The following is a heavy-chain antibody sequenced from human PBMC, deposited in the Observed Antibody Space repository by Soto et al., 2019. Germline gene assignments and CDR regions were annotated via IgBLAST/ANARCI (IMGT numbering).Heavy chain of an antibody. CDR3: ARLHDNIVVVVAAPGGAYYYGMDV. CDR1: GYTFTNYY. V-gene: IGHV1-46*01. J-gene: IGHJ6*02. Sequence: GASVKVSCKASGYTFTNYYMHWVRQAPGQGLEWMGLINPSGGGTSYAQKFQGRVTITRDTSASTAYMELSSLRSEDTAVYYCARLHDNIVVVVAAPGGAYYYGMDVWGQGTTVTVSS. CDR2: INPSGGGT. D-gene: IGHD2-15*01.